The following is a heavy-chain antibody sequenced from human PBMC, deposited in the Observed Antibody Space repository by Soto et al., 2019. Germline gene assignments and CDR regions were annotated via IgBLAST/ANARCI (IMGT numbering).Heavy chain of an antibody. V-gene: IGHV4-59*01. CDR3: ARVTEYDFWSGYSFYMDV. CDR1: GGSISSYY. J-gene: IGHJ6*03. Sequence: PSETLSLTCTVSGGSISSYYWSWIRQPPGKGLEWIGYIYYSGSTNYNPSLKSRVTISVDTSKNQFSLKLSSVTAADTAVYYFARVTEYDFWSGYSFYMDVWGKGTTVTVSS. D-gene: IGHD3-3*01. CDR2: IYYSGST.